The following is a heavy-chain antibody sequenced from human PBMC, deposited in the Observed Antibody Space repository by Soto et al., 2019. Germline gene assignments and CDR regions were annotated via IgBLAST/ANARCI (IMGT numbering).Heavy chain of an antibody. CDR3: ASVLIDYGHPLYIDY. D-gene: IGHD4-17*01. V-gene: IGHV4-4*02. J-gene: IGHJ4*02. CDR1: GGSISSTNW. CDR2: IYYTGST. Sequence: SETLSLTCVVSGGSISSTNWWTWVRQTPGKGLEWIGYIYYTGSTNYNPSLKSRVTISVDTSKNQFSLKLSSVTAADTAVYYCASVLIDYGHPLYIDYWGQGTLVTVAS.